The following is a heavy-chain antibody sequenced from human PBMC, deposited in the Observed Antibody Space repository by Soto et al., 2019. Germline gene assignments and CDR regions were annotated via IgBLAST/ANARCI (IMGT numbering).Heavy chain of an antibody. CDR2: INSDGSST. Sequence: GGSLRLSCAASGFIFSSYWMHWVRQAPGKGLVWVSRINSDGSSTSYADSVKGRFTISRDNAKNTLYLQMNSLRAEDTAVYYCARELSTAIRGGYYYSYGMDVWGQGPTVTVSS. CDR3: ARELSTAIRGGYYYSYGMDV. CDR1: GFIFSSYW. J-gene: IGHJ6*02. D-gene: IGHD2-2*02. V-gene: IGHV3-74*01.